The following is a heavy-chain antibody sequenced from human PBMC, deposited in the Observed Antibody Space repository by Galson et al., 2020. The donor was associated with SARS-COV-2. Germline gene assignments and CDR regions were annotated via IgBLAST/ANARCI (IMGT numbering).Heavy chain of an antibody. V-gene: IGHV4-39*07. CDR3: ASYSSGYYYDSNFDY. D-gene: IGHD3-22*01. Sequence: SETLSLTCTVSGGSISSSSYYWGWIRQPPGKGLEWIGRIYYSGSTYYNPSLKSRVTISVDTSKNQFSLKLSSVTAADTAVYYCASYSSGYYYDSNFDYWGQGTLVTVSS. CDR1: GGSISSSSYY. CDR2: IYYSGST. J-gene: IGHJ4*02.